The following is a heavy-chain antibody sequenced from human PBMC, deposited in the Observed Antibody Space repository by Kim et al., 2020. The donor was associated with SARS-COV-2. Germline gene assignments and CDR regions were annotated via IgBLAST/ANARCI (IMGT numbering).Heavy chain of an antibody. CDR2: INAGTGNT. Sequence: ASVKVSCKASGYTFTSYVMHWVRQAPGQRLEWMGWINAGTGNTKYSQKFQGRVTITRDTSASTAYMELSSLRSEDTAVYYCARDRGGMITFGGVISRYWGQGTLVTVSS. V-gene: IGHV1-3*01. CDR3: ARDRGGMITFGGVISRY. D-gene: IGHD3-16*01. J-gene: IGHJ4*02. CDR1: GYTFTSYV.